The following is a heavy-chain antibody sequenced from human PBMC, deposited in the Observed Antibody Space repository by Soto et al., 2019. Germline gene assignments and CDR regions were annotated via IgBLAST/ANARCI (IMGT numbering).Heavy chain of an antibody. Sequence: QVQLVQSGAEVKKPGASVKVSCKASGYTFTNYGISWVRQAPGQGLEWMGWPSAYNDNTNYAKKLQGRVTMTTDTSTSTAYTELRSLRSDDTALYYCARSSASGYYALSSWGQGTLVTVSS. CDR3: ARSSASGYYALSS. V-gene: IGHV1-18*01. J-gene: IGHJ5*02. CDR2: PSAYNDNT. D-gene: IGHD3-22*01. CDR1: GYTFTNYG.